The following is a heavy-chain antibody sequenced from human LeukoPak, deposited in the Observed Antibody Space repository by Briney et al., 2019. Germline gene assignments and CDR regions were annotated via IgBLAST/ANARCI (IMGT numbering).Heavy chain of an antibody. Sequence: PSETLSLTCTVSGGSISGSNYYWGWIRQPPGKGLEWTGSIFYTGSSYYNPSLKSRVTLSVDTSKDQFSLKLSSVTAADTAVYYCARDGYNTPGYWGQGTLVTVSS. D-gene: IGHD5-24*01. CDR3: ARDGYNTPGY. CDR2: IFYTGSS. V-gene: IGHV4-39*07. CDR1: GGSISGSNYY. J-gene: IGHJ4*02.